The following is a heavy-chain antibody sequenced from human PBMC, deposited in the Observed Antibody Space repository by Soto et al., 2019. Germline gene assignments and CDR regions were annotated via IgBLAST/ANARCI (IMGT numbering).Heavy chain of an antibody. CDR3: ARHEAGWYFDS. CDR1: GGSFSGYY. J-gene: IGHJ4*02. Sequence: PSETLSLTCAVYGGSFSGYYWSWIRQPPGKGLEWIGEINHSGSTNYNPSLKSRVTISVDTSKNQFSLKLRSVTAADTAVYYCARHEAGWYFDSRGQGTLVTVSS. D-gene: IGHD6-25*01. V-gene: IGHV4-34*01. CDR2: INHSGST.